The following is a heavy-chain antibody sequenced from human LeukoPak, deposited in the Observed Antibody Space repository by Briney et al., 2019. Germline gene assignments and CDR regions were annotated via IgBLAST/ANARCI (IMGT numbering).Heavy chain of an antibody. D-gene: IGHD2-15*01. CDR1: GFTFSSYE. V-gene: IGHV3-48*03. Sequence: PGGSLRLSCAASGFTFSSYEMNWVRQAPGQGLEWVAYISSTGNTVHYAGSVKGRFTISRDNAKNSLYLQMNRLRAEDTAVYYCTKETPQMDVWGKRTTVTVSS. CDR2: ISSTGNTV. J-gene: IGHJ6*04. CDR3: TKETPQMDV.